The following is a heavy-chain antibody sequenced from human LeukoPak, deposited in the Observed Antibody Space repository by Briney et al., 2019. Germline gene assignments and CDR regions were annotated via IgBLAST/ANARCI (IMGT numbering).Heavy chain of an antibody. Sequence: GESLKISCKGSGYSFTSYWIGWVRQLPGKGLEWMGIIYPGDSDTRYSPSFQGQVTISADKSISTAYLQWSSLKASDTAMYYCARRADYYDSSGPNAFDIWGKGTTVTVSS. CDR2: IYPGDSDT. D-gene: IGHD3-22*01. J-gene: IGHJ3*02. V-gene: IGHV5-51*01. CDR1: GYSFTSYW. CDR3: ARRADYYDSSGPNAFDI.